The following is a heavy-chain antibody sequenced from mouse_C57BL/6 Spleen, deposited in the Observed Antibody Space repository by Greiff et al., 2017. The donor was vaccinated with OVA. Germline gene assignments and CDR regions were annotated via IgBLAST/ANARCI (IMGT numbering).Heavy chain of an antibody. J-gene: IGHJ2*01. Sequence: EVQRVESGGGLVKPGGSLKLSCAASGFTFSDYGMHWVRQAPEKGLEWVAYISSGSSTIYYADTVKGRFTISGDNAKNTLFLQMRSLRAEDTAMYYCARATTVAAGSPECFDYWGQGTTLTVSS. CDR1: GFTFSDYG. CDR3: ARATTVAAGSPECFDY. CDR2: ISSGSSTI. D-gene: IGHD1-1*01. V-gene: IGHV5-17*01.